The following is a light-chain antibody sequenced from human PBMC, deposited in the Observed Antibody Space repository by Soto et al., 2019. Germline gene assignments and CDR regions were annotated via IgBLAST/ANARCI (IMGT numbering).Light chain of an antibody. CDR2: AAS. J-gene: IGKJ2*01. CDR1: QGISSY. V-gene: IGKV1-9*01. Sequence: DIQLTQSPSFLSASVGDRVTITCRASQGISSYLAWYQQKPGKAPKLLIYAASTLQSGVPSRFSGSGSGTEFTVTISSLQPADFATYYCHQVNSYPYTFGQGTKLEIK. CDR3: HQVNSYPYT.